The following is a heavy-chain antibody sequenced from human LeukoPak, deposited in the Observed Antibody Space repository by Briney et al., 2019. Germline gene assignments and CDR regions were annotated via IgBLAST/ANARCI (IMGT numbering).Heavy chain of an antibody. Sequence: SETLSLTCTVSGGSISSSSYYWGWIRQPPGKGLEWIGSIYYSGSTYYNPSLKSRVTISVDTPKNQFSLKLSSVTAADTAVYYCARNKGQFYEYFDYWGQGTLVTVSS. D-gene: IGHD5/OR15-5a*01. CDR1: GGSISSSSYY. V-gene: IGHV4-39*01. CDR2: IYYSGST. J-gene: IGHJ4*02. CDR3: ARNKGQFYEYFDY.